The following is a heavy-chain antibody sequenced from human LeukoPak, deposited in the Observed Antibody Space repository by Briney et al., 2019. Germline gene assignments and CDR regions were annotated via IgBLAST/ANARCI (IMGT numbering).Heavy chain of an antibody. CDR1: GFTVSSNY. V-gene: IGHV3-66*01. J-gene: IGHJ4*02. CDR2: LYTGGST. Sequence: PGGSLRLSCAASGFTVSSNYMSWVRQAPGKGLEWVSVLYTGGSTYYADSVKGRFTISRDNSKNTLYLQMNSLRAEDTAVYYCARDSGVSSSWYTFDYWGQGTLVTVSS. D-gene: IGHD6-13*01. CDR3: ARDSGVSSSWYTFDY.